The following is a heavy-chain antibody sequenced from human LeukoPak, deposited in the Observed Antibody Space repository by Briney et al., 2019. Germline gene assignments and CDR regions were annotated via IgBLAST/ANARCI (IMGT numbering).Heavy chain of an antibody. Sequence: GGSLRLSCVASGFALRTFALSWVRQAPGKGLEWVSSIFGNGDKTYYADSVKGRFTISRDNSKNTLYLQMNSLRAEDTAVYYCAKTPGFSMVPYYYYYMDVWGKGTTVTISS. D-gene: IGHD3-10*01. CDR3: AKTPGFSMVPYYYYYMDV. V-gene: IGHV3-23*01. CDR2: IFGNGDKT. J-gene: IGHJ6*03. CDR1: GFALRTFA.